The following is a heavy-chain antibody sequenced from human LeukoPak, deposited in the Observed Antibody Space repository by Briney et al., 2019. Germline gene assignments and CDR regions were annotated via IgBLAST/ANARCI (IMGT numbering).Heavy chain of an antibody. CDR2: ISAYIGMT. CDR3: ARARSTIGVVFDY. CDR1: GYTFTRSG. D-gene: IGHD3-3*01. J-gene: IGHJ4*02. Sequence: ASVKVSCKASGYTFTRSGISWVRQAPGHGLGWMGWISAYIGMTNHAQKLKGRVTMTTDTATSTAYMGLRSLRADDTAVYYCARARSTIGVVFDYWGQGTLVTVSS. V-gene: IGHV1-18*01.